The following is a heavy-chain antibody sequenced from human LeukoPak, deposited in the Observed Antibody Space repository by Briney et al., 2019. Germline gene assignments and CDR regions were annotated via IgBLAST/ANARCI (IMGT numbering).Heavy chain of an antibody. CDR1: GFTFNTYA. J-gene: IGHJ4*02. CDR2: IIGNGGGI. CDR3: AKDRIADGRYSIDF. Sequence: GGSLRLSCAASGFTFNTYAMNWVRQAPGKGLEWVSVIIGNGGGINYADSVRGRFFISRDNAANTLYLQMNSLRVEDTAVYYCAKDRIADGRYSIDFWGQGTLVSASS. D-gene: IGHD2-21*01. V-gene: IGHV3-23*01.